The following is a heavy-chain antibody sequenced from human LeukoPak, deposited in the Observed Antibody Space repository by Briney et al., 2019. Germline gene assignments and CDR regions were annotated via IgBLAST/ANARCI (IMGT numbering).Heavy chain of an antibody. CDR1: GYTFTGYY. V-gene: IGHV1-2*02. Sequence: ASVKVSCKASGYTFTGYYMHWVRQAPGQGLEWMGWINPNSGGTNYAQKFQGRVTMTRNTSISSAYMELSSLRSEDTAVYYCAREDCSGGSCYGFDPWGQGTLVTVSS. CDR2: INPNSGGT. D-gene: IGHD2-15*01. J-gene: IGHJ5*02. CDR3: AREDCSGGSCYGFDP.